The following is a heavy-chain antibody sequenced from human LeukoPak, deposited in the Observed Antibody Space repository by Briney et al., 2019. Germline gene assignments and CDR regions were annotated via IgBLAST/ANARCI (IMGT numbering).Heavy chain of an antibody. CDR2: IYYSGST. D-gene: IGHD6-19*01. J-gene: IGHJ4*02. CDR1: GGSISSSSYY. Sequence: SETLSLTCTVSGGSISSSSYYWGWIRQPPGKGLEWIGSIYYSGSTYYNPSLKSRVTISVDTSKNQFSLKLSCVTAADTAVYYCARGLGVAGTIYDYWGQGTLVTVSS. V-gene: IGHV4-39*07. CDR3: ARGLGVAGTIYDY.